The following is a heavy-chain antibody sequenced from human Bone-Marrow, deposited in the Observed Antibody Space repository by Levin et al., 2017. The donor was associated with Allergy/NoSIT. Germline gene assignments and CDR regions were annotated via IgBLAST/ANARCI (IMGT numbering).Heavy chain of an antibody. CDR2: IYHSGST. D-gene: IGHD1-1*01. Sequence: KTSETLSLTCDVSGGSISGSNWWSWVRQSPNKGLEWIGEIYHSGSTKYNPSLKSRVTISVDNSRSQFSLQLSSVTAAATAVYYCARDPYHGRHGLFYFDDWSQGTLVTVSS. CDR1: GGSISGSNW. J-gene: IGHJ4*02. CDR3: ARDPYHGRHGLFYFDD. V-gene: IGHV4-4*02.